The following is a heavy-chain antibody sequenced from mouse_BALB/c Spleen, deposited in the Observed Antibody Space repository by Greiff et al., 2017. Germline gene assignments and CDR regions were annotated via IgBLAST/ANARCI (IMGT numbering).Heavy chain of an antibody. J-gene: IGHJ2*01. CDR3: ERDDDGYWGFFDY. CDR2: ISTYYGDA. Sequence: VQLQQSGAELVRPGVSVKISCKGSGYTFTDYAMHWVKQSHAKSLEWIGVISTYYGDASYNQKFKGKATMTVDKSSSTAYMELARLTSEDSAIYYYERDDDGYWGFFDYWGQGTTLTVSS. D-gene: IGHD2-3*01. V-gene: IGHV1S137*01. CDR1: GYTFTDYA.